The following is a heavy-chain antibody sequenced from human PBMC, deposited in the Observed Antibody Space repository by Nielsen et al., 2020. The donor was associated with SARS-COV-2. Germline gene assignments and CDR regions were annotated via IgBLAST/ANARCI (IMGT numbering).Heavy chain of an antibody. D-gene: IGHD3-10*01. CDR2: INPSGGST. J-gene: IGHJ6*02. V-gene: IGHV1-46*01. Sequence: WVRQAPGQGLEWMGIINPSGGSTSYAQKFQGRVTITADKSTSTAYVELSSLRSEDTAVYYCARAGSGSSPYYYYYYGMDVWGQGTTVTVSS. CDR3: ARAGSGSSPYYYYYYGMDV.